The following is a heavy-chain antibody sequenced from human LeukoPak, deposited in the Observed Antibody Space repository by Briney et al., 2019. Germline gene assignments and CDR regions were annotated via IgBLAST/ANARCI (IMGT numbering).Heavy chain of an antibody. CDR2: ITGNSVNT. CDR1: GFTFSSYS. D-gene: IGHD6-19*01. Sequence: GGSLRLSCAASGFTFSSYSMNWVRQAPGKGLEWVSVITGNSVNTSYADSVKGRFTISRDNSKNTLYMYMNSLRAEDAAVYYCVKAASGGWYDTNFDYWGQGTLVTVSS. J-gene: IGHJ4*02. V-gene: IGHV3-23*01. CDR3: VKAASGGWYDTNFDY.